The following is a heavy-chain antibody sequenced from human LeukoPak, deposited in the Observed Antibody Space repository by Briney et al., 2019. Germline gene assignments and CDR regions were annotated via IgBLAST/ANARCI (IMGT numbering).Heavy chain of an antibody. CDR1: GFTFSSYS. CDR2: ISSSSSYI. J-gene: IGHJ4*02. CDR3: ARTPRGYYFDY. V-gene: IGHV3-21*01. D-gene: IGHD2-15*01. Sequence: GGSLRLSCAASGFTFSSYSMNWVRQAPGKGLEWVSSISSSSSYIYYADSVKGRVTISRDNAKNSLYLQMNRLRAEDTAMYYCARTPRGYYFDYWGQGTLVTVSS.